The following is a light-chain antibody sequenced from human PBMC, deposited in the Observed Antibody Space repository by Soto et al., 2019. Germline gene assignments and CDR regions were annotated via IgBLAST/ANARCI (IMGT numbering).Light chain of an antibody. CDR1: QDISNY. V-gene: IGKV1-33*01. CDR3: QQYDNLYT. CDR2: DAS. J-gene: IGKJ2*01. Sequence: DSPMTQSPSSLSASVGDRVTITCQASQDISNYLNWYQQKPGKAPKLLINDASNLETGVPSRFSGSGSGTDFTFTSSSLQPEDIATYYCQQYDNLYTFGQGTKLEIK.